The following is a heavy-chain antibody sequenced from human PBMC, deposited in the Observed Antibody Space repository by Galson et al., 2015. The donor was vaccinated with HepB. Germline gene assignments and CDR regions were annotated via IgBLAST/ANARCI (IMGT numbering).Heavy chain of an antibody. V-gene: IGHV3-11*06. CDR1: GFPFSDYY. CDR2: ISSSTSYT. J-gene: IGHJ4*02. CDR3: ARVGVWAVPGASEGFDH. Sequence: SLRLSCAASGFPFSDYYMSWIRQTPGKGLEWISHISSSTSYTKCADSVKGRFTISRDDAKNSLYLQMNSLRVEETAVYYRARVGVWAVPGASEGFDHWGQGVLVIVSS. D-gene: IGHD2-2*01.